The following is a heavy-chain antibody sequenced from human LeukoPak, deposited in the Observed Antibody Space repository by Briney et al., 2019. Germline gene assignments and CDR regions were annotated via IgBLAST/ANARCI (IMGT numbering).Heavy chain of an antibody. D-gene: IGHD3-9*01. V-gene: IGHV4-59*08. CDR2: IYYSGST. Sequence: PLETLSLTCTVSGGSLSNYYWNWIRQPPGKGLEWIAYIYYSGSTNYNPSLKSRVTISVDTSKNQFSLKLSSVTAADTAVYYCAQYYDILTGYYAFDIWGQGTMVTVSS. CDR3: AQYYDILTGYYAFDI. J-gene: IGHJ3*02. CDR1: GGSLSNYY.